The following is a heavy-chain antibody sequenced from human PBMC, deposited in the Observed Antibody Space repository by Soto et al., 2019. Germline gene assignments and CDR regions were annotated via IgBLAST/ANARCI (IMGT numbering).Heavy chain of an antibody. Sequence: AETLSLSCAVYGGSFSGYYWSWIRQPPGKGLEWIGEINHSGSTNYNPSLKSRVTISVDTSSNQFSLKLSSVTAADTAVYYCARAYYDFWSGYYFDYWGQGTLVTVSS. CDR2: INHSGST. V-gene: IGHV4-34*01. CDR3: ARAYYDFWSGYYFDY. CDR1: GGSFSGYY. D-gene: IGHD3-3*01. J-gene: IGHJ4*02.